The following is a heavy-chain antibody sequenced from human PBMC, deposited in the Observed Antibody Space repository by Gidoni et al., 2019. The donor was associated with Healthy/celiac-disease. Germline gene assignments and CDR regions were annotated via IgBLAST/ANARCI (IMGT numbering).Heavy chain of an antibody. D-gene: IGHD6-6*01. Sequence: QVQLVESGGGVVQPGRSLRLSCAASGFTFSSYGMHWVRQAPGKGLEWVAVIWYDGSNKYYADSVKGRFTISRDNSKNTLYLQMNSLRAEDTAVYYCASFSSSSSDDAFDIWGQGTMVTVSS. CDR1: GFTFSSYG. CDR2: IWYDGSNK. V-gene: IGHV3-33*01. J-gene: IGHJ3*02. CDR3: ASFSSSSSDDAFDI.